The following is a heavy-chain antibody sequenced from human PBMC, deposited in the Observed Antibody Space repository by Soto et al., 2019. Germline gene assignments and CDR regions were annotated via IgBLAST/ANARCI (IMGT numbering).Heavy chain of an antibody. CDR1: GFTFSSYS. V-gene: IGHV3-21*04. Sequence: PGWSLRLSCAASGFTFSSYSMNWVRQAPGKGLEWVSSISSSSYIYYADSVKGRFTISRDNSEKTLFLQLTSLRVDDTAVYYCVKDLNYDFWSGYNYYALEIWGQGTTVTVSS. CDR2: ISSSSYI. CDR3: VKDLNYDFWSGYNYYALEI. J-gene: IGHJ6*02. D-gene: IGHD3-3*01.